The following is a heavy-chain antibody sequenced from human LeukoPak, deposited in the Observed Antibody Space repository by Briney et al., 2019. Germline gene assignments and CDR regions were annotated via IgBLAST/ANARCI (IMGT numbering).Heavy chain of an antibody. D-gene: IGHD2-2*01. V-gene: IGHV3-9*01. CDR1: GFTFDDYA. J-gene: IGHJ5*02. CDR2: ISWNSGSI. CDR3: ARDIEEYCSSTRCSNWFDT. Sequence: PGGSLRLSCAAFGFTFDDYAMHWVRQAPGKGLEWVSGISWNSGSIDYADSVKGRFTISRDNAKNSLYLQMNSLRAEDTALYHCARDIEEYCSSTRCSNWFDTWGQGTLVTVSS.